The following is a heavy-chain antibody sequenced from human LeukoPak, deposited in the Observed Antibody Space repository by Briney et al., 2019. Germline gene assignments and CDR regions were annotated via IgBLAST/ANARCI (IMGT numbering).Heavy chain of an antibody. D-gene: IGHD3-22*01. CDR1: GASISSYY. J-gene: IGHJ1*01. CDR3: ARDDSSGYIYFRH. Sequence: SETLSLTCTVSGASISSYYWSWIRQPPGKGLEWIGYIYYSGTTKYNPSLKSQVTISVDTSKNQFSLKLSSVTAADTAVYYCARDDSSGYIYFRHWGQGTLVTVSS. V-gene: IGHV4-59*01. CDR2: IYYSGTT.